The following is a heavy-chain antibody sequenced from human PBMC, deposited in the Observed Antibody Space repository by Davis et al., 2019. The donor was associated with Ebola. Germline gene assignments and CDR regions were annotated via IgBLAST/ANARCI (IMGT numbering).Heavy chain of an antibody. CDR2: IYPGDSDI. CDR1: GYSFTSYW. CDR3: ARLGPHIGYYYGMDV. D-gene: IGHD5-12*01. J-gene: IGHJ6*02. V-gene: IGHV5-51*01. Sequence: GGSLRLSCEGSGYSFTSYWICWVRQMPGKGLEWMGIIYPGDSDIRYSPSFQGQVTIPADKSISTASLQWSSLKASDTAMYYCARLGPHIGYYYGMDVWGQGTTVTVSS.